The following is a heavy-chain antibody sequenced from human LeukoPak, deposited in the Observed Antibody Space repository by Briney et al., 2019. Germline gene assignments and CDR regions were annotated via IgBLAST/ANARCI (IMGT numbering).Heavy chain of an antibody. CDR3: ARGGTDLLVVSGAPLYNWFDP. J-gene: IGHJ5*02. D-gene: IGHD2-15*01. CDR2: IIPMFGPA. CDR1: GGTFSSYA. Sequence: VKLSCKASGGTFSSYALTWVRQLPGQGLEWMGGIIPMFGPANYAQKFQDRVTITADESTSTAYMELSSLRSDDTAVYYCARGGTDLLVVSGAPLYNWFDPWGQGPLVPVSS. V-gene: IGHV1-69*13.